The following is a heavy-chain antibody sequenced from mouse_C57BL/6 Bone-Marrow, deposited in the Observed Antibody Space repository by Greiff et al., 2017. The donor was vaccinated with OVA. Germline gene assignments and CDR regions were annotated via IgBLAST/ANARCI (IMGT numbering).Heavy chain of an antibody. V-gene: IGHV1-50*01. CDR3: ARVANFYWYFDV. D-gene: IGHD4-1*01. CDR1: GYTFTSYW. J-gene: IGHJ1*03. CDR2: IDPSDSYT. Sequence: QVQLQQPGAELVKPGASVELSCKASGYTFTSYWMQWVKQRPGQGLEWIGEIDPSDSYTNYNQKFKGKATLTVDTSSSTAYMQHSSLTSEDSAVYYCARVANFYWYFDVWGTGTTVTVSS.